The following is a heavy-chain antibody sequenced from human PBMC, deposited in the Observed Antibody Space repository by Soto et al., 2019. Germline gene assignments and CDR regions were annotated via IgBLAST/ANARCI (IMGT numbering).Heavy chain of an antibody. V-gene: IGHV4-59*01. J-gene: IGHJ5*02. D-gene: IGHD3-10*01. CDR1: GGSISSYY. CDR3: ARAGTMVRGVTRNWFDP. CDR2: IYYSGST. Sequence: PSETLSLTCTVSGGSISSYYWSWIRQPPGKGLEWIGYIYYSGSTNYNPSLKSRVTISVDTSKNQFSLKLSSVTAADTAVYYCARAGTMVRGVTRNWFDPWGQGTLVTVSS.